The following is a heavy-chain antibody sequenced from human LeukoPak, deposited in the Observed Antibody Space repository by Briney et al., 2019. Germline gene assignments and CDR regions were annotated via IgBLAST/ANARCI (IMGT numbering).Heavy chain of an antibody. CDR1: VGTFRSYV. CDR3: AREGAAAANYYDSSGYSPLGY. V-gene: IGHV1-69*13. CDR2: IIPIFCTA. Sequence: ASVKVSCKASVGTFRSYVISWVRQAPGQALEWMGGIIPIFCTANYAQKFQGRVTITADESTSTAYMELSSLRSEDTAVYYCAREGAAAANYYDSSGYSPLGYWGQGTLVTVSS. J-gene: IGHJ4*02. D-gene: IGHD3-22*01.